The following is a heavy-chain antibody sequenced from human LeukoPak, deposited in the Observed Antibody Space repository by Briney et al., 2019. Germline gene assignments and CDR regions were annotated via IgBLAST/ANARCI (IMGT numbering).Heavy chain of an antibody. J-gene: IGHJ4*02. CDR1: GFTFDDYA. CDR2: ISWNSGSI. D-gene: IGHD2-2*01. Sequence: PGGSLRLSCAASGFTFDDYAMYWVRQAPGKGLEWVSGISWNSGSIGYADSVKGRFTISRDNAKNSLYLQMNSLRAEDTAVYYCAKAQEDQLLPIDYWGQGTLDTVSS. CDR3: AKAQEDQLLPIDY. V-gene: IGHV3-9*01.